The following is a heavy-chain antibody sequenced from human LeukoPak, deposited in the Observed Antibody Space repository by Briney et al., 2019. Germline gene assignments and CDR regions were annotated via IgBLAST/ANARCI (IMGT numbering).Heavy chain of an antibody. CDR1: GGSFSGYY. J-gene: IGHJ5*02. Sequence: SETLSLTCAVYGGSFSGYYWSWIRQPPGKGLEWIGSIYYSGSTYYNPSLKSRVTISVDTSKNQFSLKLSSVTAADTAVYYCARQRTTVRGTWFDPWGQGTLVTVSS. V-gene: IGHV4-34*01. CDR3: ARQRTTVRGTWFDP. D-gene: IGHD3-10*01. CDR2: IYYSGST.